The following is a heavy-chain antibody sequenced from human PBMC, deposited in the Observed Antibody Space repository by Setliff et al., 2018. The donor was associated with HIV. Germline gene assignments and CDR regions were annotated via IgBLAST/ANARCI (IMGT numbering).Heavy chain of an antibody. Sequence: SGGSLRLSCVASGFTFSNFAMHWVRQAPGKGLEWVSGINPDETRIHYADSVKGRFTISRDNSKKKVFLQMNSLRVEDTALYYCVKGFSSGWSNFDSWGQGTLVTVPQ. CDR1: GFTFSNFA. CDR2: INPDETRI. D-gene: IGHD6-19*01. J-gene: IGHJ4*02. CDR3: VKGFSSGWSNFDS. V-gene: IGHV3-23*01.